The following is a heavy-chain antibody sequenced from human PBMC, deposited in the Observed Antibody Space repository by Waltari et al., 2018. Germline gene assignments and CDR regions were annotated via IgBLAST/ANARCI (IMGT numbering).Heavy chain of an antibody. CDR1: GFILHTNS. CDR3: ASSTAQPWTKGGLDN. V-gene: IGHV3-53*02. CDR2: VYTGGST. D-gene: IGHD5-18*01. Sequence: DVQLVETGGGLIQPGGSLKLTCAASGFILHTNSSGWVRQAPGKGLEWVSIVYTGGSTYYADFVKGRFTISRDSSKNTLYLQMNDLRAEDTAVYYCASSTAQPWTKGGLDNWGQGTLVIVSS. J-gene: IGHJ4*02.